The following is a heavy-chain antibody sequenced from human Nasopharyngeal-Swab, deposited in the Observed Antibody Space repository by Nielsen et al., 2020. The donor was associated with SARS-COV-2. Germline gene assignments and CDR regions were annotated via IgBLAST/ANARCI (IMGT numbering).Heavy chain of an antibody. CDR1: GYTFTSYG. CDR2: ISAYNGNT. D-gene: IGHD3-22*01. Sequence: ASVQVSCKASGYTFTSYGISWVRHAPAQGLEWMGWISAYNGNTNYAQKLQGRVTMTTDTSTSTAYMELRSLRSDDTAVYYCARELDRTVSGYYYAYYYYGMDVWGQGTTVTVSS. CDR3: ARELDRTVSGYYYAYYYYGMDV. V-gene: IGHV1-18*01. J-gene: IGHJ6*02.